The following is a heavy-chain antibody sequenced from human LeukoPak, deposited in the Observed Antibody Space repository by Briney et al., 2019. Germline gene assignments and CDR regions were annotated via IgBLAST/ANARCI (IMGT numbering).Heavy chain of an antibody. CDR2: IYYSGST. J-gene: IGHJ4*02. CDR3: ARGRVEMAIILTGSGDYFDY. D-gene: IGHD5-24*01. Sequence: SETLSLTCTVSGGSISSSSYYCGWIRQPPGKGLEWIGSIYYSGSTYHNPSLKSRGTISVDTSKNQFSLKLSSVTAADTAVYYCARGRVEMAIILTGSGDYFDYWGQGTPVTVSS. V-gene: IGHV4-39*07. CDR1: GGSISSSSYY.